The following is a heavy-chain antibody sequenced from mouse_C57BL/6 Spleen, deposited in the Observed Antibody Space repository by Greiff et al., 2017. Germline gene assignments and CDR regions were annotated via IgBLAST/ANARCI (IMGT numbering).Heavy chain of an antibody. J-gene: IGHJ2*01. V-gene: IGHV1-66*01. CDR1: GYSFPGYY. CDR2: IYPGSGNT. CDR3: PYGSSPYYFDY. Sequence: QVQLQQSGPELVKPGASVKISCKASGYSFPGYYIHWVKRRPGRGLKGIGWIYPGSGNTKYNEKFKGKATLTADTSSSTAYMQLSSLTSDDSAVYYCPYGSSPYYFDYWGQGTTLTVSS. D-gene: IGHD1-1*01.